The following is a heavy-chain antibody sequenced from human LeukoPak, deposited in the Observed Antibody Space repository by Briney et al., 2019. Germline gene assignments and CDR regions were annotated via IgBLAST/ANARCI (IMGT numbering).Heavy chain of an antibody. V-gene: IGHV3-33*01. Sequence: GGSLRLSCAASGFTFSSYGMHGVRQAPGKGREGVAVIWYDGSNKYYADSVKGRFTISRDNSKNTLYLQMNSLRAEDTAVYYCARDHITMVRGVPLGYGMDVWGQGTTVTVSS. J-gene: IGHJ6*02. CDR1: GFTFSSYG. CDR2: IWYDGSNK. D-gene: IGHD3-10*01. CDR3: ARDHITMVRGVPLGYGMDV.